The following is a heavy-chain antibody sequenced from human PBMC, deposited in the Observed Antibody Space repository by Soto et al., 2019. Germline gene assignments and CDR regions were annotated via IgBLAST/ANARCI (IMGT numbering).Heavy chain of an antibody. CDR2: VHYTGKT. V-gene: IGHV4-61*08. D-gene: IGHD1-7*01. Sequence: SETLSLTCTVSGGSVGNDDYYWNWIRQPPGKGLEWIGYVHYTGKTIYNPSLVSRVTVSVDTSKNQFSLKLTSVTAADAAVYYCARVTAAPKPGTVFDSWGPGTLVTVSS. J-gene: IGHJ4*02. CDR3: ARVTAAPKPGTVFDS. CDR1: GGSVGNDDYY.